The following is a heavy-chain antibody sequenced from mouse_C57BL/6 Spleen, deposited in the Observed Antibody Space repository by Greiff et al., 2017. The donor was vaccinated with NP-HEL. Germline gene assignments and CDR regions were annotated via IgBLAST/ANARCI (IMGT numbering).Heavy chain of an antibody. V-gene: IGHV5-6*02. CDR2: ISSGGSYT. CDR1: GFTFSSYG. D-gene: IGHD1-1*01. J-gene: IGHJ1*03. CDR3: ARRPVVATSYWYFDV. Sequence: EVKLMESGGDLVKPGGSLKLSCAASGFTFSSYGMSWVRQTPDKRLEWVATISSGGSYTYYPDSVKGRFTISRDNAKNTLYLQMSSLKSEDTAMYYCARRPVVATSYWYFDVWGTGTTVTVSS.